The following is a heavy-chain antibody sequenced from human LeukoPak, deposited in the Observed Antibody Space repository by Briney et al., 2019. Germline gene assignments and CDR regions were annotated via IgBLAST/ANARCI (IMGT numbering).Heavy chain of an antibody. CDR1: GFTFSSYG. V-gene: IGHV3-30*02. CDR2: IRYDGSNK. D-gene: IGHD1-7*01. CDR3: AKDERSRWITGTT. J-gene: IGHJ4*02. Sequence: GGSLRLSCAASGFTFSSYGMHWVRQAPGKGLEWVAFIRYDGSNKYYADSVKGRFTISRDNSKNTLYLQMNSLRAEDTAVYYCAKDERSRWITGTTWGQGTLVTVSS.